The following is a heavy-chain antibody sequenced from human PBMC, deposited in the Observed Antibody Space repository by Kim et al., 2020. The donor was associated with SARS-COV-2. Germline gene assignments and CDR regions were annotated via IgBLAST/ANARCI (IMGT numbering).Heavy chain of an antibody. CDR2: ISAYNGNT. D-gene: IGHD3-9*01. Sequence: ASVKVSCKASGYTFTSYGISWVRQAPGQGLEWMGWISAYNGNTNYAQKLQGRVTMTTDTSTSTAYMELRSLRSDDTAVYYCARGKLKLRYFDWLFYWGQGTLVTVSS. CDR1: GYTFTSYG. J-gene: IGHJ4*02. V-gene: IGHV1-18*01. CDR3: ARGKLKLRYFDWLFY.